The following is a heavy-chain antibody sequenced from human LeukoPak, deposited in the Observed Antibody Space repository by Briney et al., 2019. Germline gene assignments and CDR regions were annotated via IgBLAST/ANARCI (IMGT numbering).Heavy chain of an antibody. V-gene: IGHV3-21*01. CDR1: GFTFSSYS. D-gene: IGHD6-19*01. J-gene: IGHJ4*02. CDR2: ISSSSSYI. Sequence: GGSLRLSCAASGFTFSSYSMNWVRQAPGKGLEWVSSISSSSSYIYYADSVKGRFTISRDNAKNSLYLQMNSLRAEDTAVYYCAREYSSGWTRGIDYWGQGTLVTVSS. CDR3: AREYSSGWTRGIDY.